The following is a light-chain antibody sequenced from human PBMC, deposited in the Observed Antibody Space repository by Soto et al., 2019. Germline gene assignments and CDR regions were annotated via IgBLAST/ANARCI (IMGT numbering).Light chain of an antibody. CDR3: QQYNSYWT. CDR2: DAS. Sequence: DIQMTQSPSTLSASVGARVTITCRASQSISSWLAWYQKKPGKAPKLLIYDASSLEGGVPSRFSGSGSGTEFTLNISSLQTADFATYYCQQYNSYWTFGQGTTVDIK. J-gene: IGKJ1*01. V-gene: IGKV1-5*01. CDR1: QSISSW.